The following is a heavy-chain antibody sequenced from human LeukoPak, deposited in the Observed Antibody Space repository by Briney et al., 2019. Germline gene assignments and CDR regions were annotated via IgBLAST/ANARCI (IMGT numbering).Heavy chain of an antibody. CDR1: GFTVSSNY. V-gene: IGHV3-66*01. J-gene: IGHJ4*02. CDR2: IYSGGST. CDR3: ARESEEPDNDY. Sequence: GGSLRLSCAASGFTVSSNYMSWVRQAPGKGLEWVSVIYSGGSTYNADSVKGRFTISRDNSKNTLYLQMNSLRAEDTAVYYCARESEEPDNDYWGQGTLVTVSS. D-gene: IGHD1-14*01.